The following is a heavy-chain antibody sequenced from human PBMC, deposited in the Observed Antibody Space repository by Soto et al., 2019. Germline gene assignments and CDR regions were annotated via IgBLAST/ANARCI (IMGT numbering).Heavy chain of an antibody. V-gene: IGHV3-48*03. CDR3: ARGTGPRGLRKWLDP. CDR1: GLSFSSFE. D-gene: IGHD2-8*02. Sequence: LRLSCPASGLSFSSFEMNWVRQAPGKGLEWVSYISSSDSTIYYADSVKGRFTISRDNAKNSLYLQINSLRTEDTAVYYCARGTGPRGLRKWLDPWGQGTLVTVSS. CDR2: ISSSDSTI. J-gene: IGHJ5*02.